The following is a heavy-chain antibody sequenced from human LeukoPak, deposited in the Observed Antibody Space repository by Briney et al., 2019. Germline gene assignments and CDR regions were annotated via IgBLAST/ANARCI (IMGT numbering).Heavy chain of an antibody. Sequence: GGSLRLSCAASGFTFSSYAMHWVRQAPGKGLEWVAVISYDGSNKYYADSVKGRFTISRDNSKNTLYLQMNSLRAEDTAVYYCARETTSGWYRDYHYMDVWGKGTTVTVSS. CDR3: ARETTSGWYRDYHYMDV. CDR1: GFTFSSYA. V-gene: IGHV3-30*04. J-gene: IGHJ6*03. CDR2: ISYDGSNK. D-gene: IGHD6-19*01.